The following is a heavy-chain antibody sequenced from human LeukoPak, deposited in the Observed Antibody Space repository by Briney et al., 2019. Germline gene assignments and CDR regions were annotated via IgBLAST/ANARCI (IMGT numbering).Heavy chain of an antibody. D-gene: IGHD5-18*01. CDR3: ARDVSGYSSGDGSYYYYYMDV. CDR1: GDSISSYY. V-gene: IGHV4-59*12. Sequence: SETLSLTCTVSGDSISSYYWSWIRQPPGKGLEWIGYIYYSGSTNYNPSLKSRVTISVDTSKNQFSLKLRSVTAADTAVYFCARDVSGYSSGDGSYYYYYMDVWGKGTTVTVSS. J-gene: IGHJ6*03. CDR2: IYYSGST.